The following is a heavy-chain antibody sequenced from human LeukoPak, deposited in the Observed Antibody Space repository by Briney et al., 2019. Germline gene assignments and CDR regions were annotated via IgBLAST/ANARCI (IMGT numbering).Heavy chain of an antibody. CDR3: AREHMTRVTLDY. CDR1: GYTFTGYY. CDR2: IYPNSGGT. D-gene: IGHD4-17*01. V-gene: IGHV1-2*02. Sequence: GASVKVSCKASGYTFTGYYMHWVRQAPGQGLEWMGWIYPNSGGTKYAQKFQGRVTMTRDTSISTAYLELSRLRSDDTAVYYCAREHMTRVTLDYWGQGTLVTVPS. J-gene: IGHJ4*02.